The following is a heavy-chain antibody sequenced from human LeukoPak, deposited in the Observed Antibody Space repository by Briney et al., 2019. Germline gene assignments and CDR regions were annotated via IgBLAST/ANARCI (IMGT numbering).Heavy chain of an antibody. CDR2: INHSGST. D-gene: IGHD5/OR15-5a*01. J-gene: IGHJ6*03. CDR1: GGSFSGYY. CDR3: ARSISSVRRYYYYYYMDV. Sequence: SETLSLTCAVYGGSFSGYYWSWIRQPLGKGLEWIGEINHSGSTNYNPSLKSRVTISVDTSKNQFSLKLSSVTAADTAVYYCARSISSVRRYYYYYYMDVWGKGTTVTVSS. V-gene: IGHV4-34*01.